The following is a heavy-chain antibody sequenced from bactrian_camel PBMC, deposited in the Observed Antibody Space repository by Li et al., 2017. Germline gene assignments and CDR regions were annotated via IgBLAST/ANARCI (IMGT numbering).Heavy chain of an antibody. CDR1: GLPFSNYW. CDR2: TDNPGVMS. J-gene: IGHJ7*01. V-gene: IGHV3S25*01. D-gene: IGHD7*01. Sequence: QLVESGGGLVQPGESLRISCTASGLPFSNYWMSWVRQAPGKGPEWISMTDNPGVMSYYSDSVKGRFTVSQDNTKNTAYLQMNNLQVEDSAVYYCAAGGSSRDCYAGSTCPDRYCAVNYWGKGTQVTV.